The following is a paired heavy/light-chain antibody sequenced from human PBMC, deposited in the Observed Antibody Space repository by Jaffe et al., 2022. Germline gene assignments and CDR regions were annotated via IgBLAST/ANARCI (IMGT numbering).Light chain of an antibody. V-gene: IGKV3-20*01. CDR2: GAS. CDR1: QSVSSSY. Sequence: EIVLTQSPGTLSLSPGERATLSCRASQSVSSSYLAWYQQKPGQAPRLLIYGASSRATGIPDRFSGSGSGTDFTLTISRLEPEDFAVYYCQQYGSSHTFGPGTKVDIK. CDR3: QQYGSSHT. J-gene: IGKJ3*01.
Heavy chain of an antibody. CDR2: IIPIFGTA. Sequence: QVQLVQSGAEVKKPGSSVKVSCKASGGTFSSYAISWVRQAPGQGLEWMGGIIPIFGTANYAQKFQGRVTITTDESTSTAYMELSSLRSEDTAVYYCARGADGYKNFLSGWFDPWGQGTLVTVSS. V-gene: IGHV1-69*05. CDR1: GGTFSSYA. D-gene: IGHD5-12*01. J-gene: IGHJ5*02. CDR3: ARGADGYKNFLSGWFDP.